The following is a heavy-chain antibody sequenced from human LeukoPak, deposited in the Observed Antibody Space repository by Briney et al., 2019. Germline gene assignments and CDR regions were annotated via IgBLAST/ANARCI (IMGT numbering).Heavy chain of an antibody. CDR1: GFTFSGCR. CDR2: IDQDGSGR. D-gene: IGHD1-26*01. V-gene: IGHV3-7*01. CDR3: ARDLYSGSYYGANY. J-gene: IGHJ4*02. Sequence: GGFLSLSCAASGFTFSGCRMSWVRPAPGKGLEWVANIDQDGSGRYYVDSVKGRITISRDNAKNSLYLQMNSLRAEDTAVYYCARDLYSGSYYGANYWGQGTLVTVSS.